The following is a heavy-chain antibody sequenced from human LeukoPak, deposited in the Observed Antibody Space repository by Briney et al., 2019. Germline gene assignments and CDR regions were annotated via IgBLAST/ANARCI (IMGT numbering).Heavy chain of an antibody. J-gene: IGHJ4*02. Sequence: GGSLRLSCAASGFTFSSYSMNWVRQASGKGLEWVSSISSSSSYIYYADSVKGRFTISRDNAKNSLYLQMNSLRAEDTAVYYCAREPMTTVTRRFDYWGQGTLVTVSS. CDR3: AREPMTTVTRRFDY. V-gene: IGHV3-21*01. CDR1: GFTFSSYS. D-gene: IGHD4-17*01. CDR2: ISSSSSYI.